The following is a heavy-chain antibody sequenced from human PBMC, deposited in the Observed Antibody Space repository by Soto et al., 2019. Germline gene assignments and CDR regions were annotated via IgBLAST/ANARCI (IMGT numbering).Heavy chain of an antibody. Sequence: SETLSLTCAVYGGSFSGYYWTWIRQPPGTGLEWIGEINHSGGTNYNPSLKSRVTLSVDTSKNRFSLKLSSVTAADTAVYYCASQYYYDSSGSQTFDYWGQGTQVTVPS. CDR3: ASQYYYDSSGSQTFDY. J-gene: IGHJ4*02. V-gene: IGHV4-34*01. CDR2: INHSGGT. D-gene: IGHD3-22*01. CDR1: GGSFSGYY.